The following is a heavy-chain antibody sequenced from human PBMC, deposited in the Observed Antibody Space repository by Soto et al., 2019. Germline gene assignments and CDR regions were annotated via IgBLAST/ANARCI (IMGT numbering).Heavy chain of an antibody. J-gene: IGHJ6*02. CDR2: ISYDGRDQ. V-gene: IGHV3-30*04. CDR3: ASCRTCRRYSYSYNGLDC. Sequence: GGSLRLSCAASGFTFSSYAMHCVRQAPGKGLEWVAIISYDGRDQYSAKSVKGRFTISRDNTKNTLYLQMNSLRPDDTAVYYCASCRTCRRYSYSYNGLDCWGHGTAVTVSS. CDR1: GFTFSSYA. D-gene: IGHD5-18*01.